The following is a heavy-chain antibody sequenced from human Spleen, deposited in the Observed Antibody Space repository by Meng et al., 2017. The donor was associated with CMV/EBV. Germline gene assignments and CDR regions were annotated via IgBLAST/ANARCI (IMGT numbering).Heavy chain of an antibody. CDR1: RGSISSSNYY. J-gene: IGHJ6*02. D-gene: IGHD4-23*01. CDR2: IYYSGST. CDR3: AREVTWARGMDV. V-gene: IGHV4-39*07. Sequence: SETLSLTCTVSRGSISSSNYYWGWIRQPPGKGLEWIGNIYYSGSTFYNPSLSSRVTMSVDTSKNQFSLKLSSVTAADTAVYYCAREVTWARGMDVWGQGTPVTVSS.